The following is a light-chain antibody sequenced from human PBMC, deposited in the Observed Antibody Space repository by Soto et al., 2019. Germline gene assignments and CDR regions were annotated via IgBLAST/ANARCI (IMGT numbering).Light chain of an antibody. Sequence: EIVLTQSPATLSLSPGERATLSCRASQSVSSYLAWYQQKPGQAPRLLIYDASNRATGIPARFSGSGSGTDFTLTISSLEPEDFEVYYCQQRSNWPPSLTCCGGTKVEIK. V-gene: IGKV3-11*01. CDR3: QQRSNWPPSLT. J-gene: IGKJ4*01. CDR1: QSVSSY. CDR2: DAS.